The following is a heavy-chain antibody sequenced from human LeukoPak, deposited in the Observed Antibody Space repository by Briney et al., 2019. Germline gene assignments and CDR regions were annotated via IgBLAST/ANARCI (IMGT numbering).Heavy chain of an antibody. CDR3: AKDRNMIVVFYFDY. CDR2: ISGSGGST. V-gene: IGHV3-23*01. D-gene: IGHD3-22*01. CDR1: GFTFSSYA. Sequence: GGSLRLSCAASGFTFSSYAMSWVRQAPGKGLEWVSAISGSGGSTYYADSVKGRFTISRDNSENTLYLQMNSLRAEDTAVYYCAKDRNMIVVFYFDYWGQGTLVTVSS. J-gene: IGHJ4*02.